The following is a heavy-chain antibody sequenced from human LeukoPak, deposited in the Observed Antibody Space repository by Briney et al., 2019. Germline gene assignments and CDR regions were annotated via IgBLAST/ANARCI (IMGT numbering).Heavy chain of an antibody. CDR2: IYTIGNT. D-gene: IGHD3-10*01. J-gene: IGHJ4*02. CDR3: ARHGRYGPYYGSGSRCRRCFDY. CDR1: GASISRGSHY. V-gene: IGHV4-61*02. Sequence: SETLSLTCTVSGASISRGSHYWSWIRQPAGKGLEWIGRIYTIGNTNYSPSLWRRVTISVDTSKNQFSLRLSSVTAADTAVYYCARHGRYGPYYGSGSRCRRCFDYWGQGILVTVSS.